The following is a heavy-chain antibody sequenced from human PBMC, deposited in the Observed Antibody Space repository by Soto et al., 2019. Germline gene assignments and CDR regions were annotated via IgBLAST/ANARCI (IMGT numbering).Heavy chain of an antibody. Sequence: EVQLVETGGGLIQPGGSLRLSCAASGFTVSSNYMSWVRQAPGKGLEWVSVIYSGGSTYYADSVKGRFTISRDNSKNTLYLQMNSLRAEDTAVYYGARDIVTMVRGVPYWGQGTLVTVSS. D-gene: IGHD3-10*01. V-gene: IGHV3-53*02. CDR2: IYSGGST. CDR3: ARDIVTMVRGVPY. J-gene: IGHJ4*02. CDR1: GFTVSSNY.